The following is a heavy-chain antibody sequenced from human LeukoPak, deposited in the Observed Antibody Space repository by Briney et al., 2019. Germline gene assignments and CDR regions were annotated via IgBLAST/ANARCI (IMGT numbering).Heavy chain of an antibody. D-gene: IGHD3-22*01. Sequence: GASVKVSCKASGYIFTSYDINWVRQATGQGLEWMGWMNPNSGNTGYAQKFQGRVTMTRNTSISTAYMELSSLRSEDTAVYYCARALALYDSSGYYYDGWFDPWGQGTLVTVSS. CDR2: MNPNSGNT. V-gene: IGHV1-8*01. CDR1: GYIFTSYD. J-gene: IGHJ5*02. CDR3: ARALALYDSSGYYYDGWFDP.